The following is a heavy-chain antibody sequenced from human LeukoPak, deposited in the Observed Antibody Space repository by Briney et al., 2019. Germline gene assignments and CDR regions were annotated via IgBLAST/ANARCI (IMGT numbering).Heavy chain of an antibody. CDR3: ARAGSGWQSLNWVY. V-gene: IGHV1-46*01. Sequence: ASVRVSCKASGYTFTSSYMHWVRQAPGQALEWMGIINPSGGSTSYAQKFQGRVTMTRDTSTSTVYMELSSLRSEDTAVYYCARAGSGWQSLNWVYWGQGTLATVSS. CDR1: GYTFTSSY. J-gene: IGHJ4*02. D-gene: IGHD6-19*01. CDR2: INPSGGST.